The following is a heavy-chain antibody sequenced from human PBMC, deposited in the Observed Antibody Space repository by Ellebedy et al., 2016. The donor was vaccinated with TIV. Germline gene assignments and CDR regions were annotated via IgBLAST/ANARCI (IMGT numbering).Heavy chain of an antibody. CDR2: IYPNSGDT. J-gene: IGHJ4*02. CDR3: ASVTFSSLSPFDY. V-gene: IGHV1-2*02. CDR1: GYTFTDYY. Sequence: AASVKVSCKTSGYTFTDYYIHWTRQAPGQGLEWMGWIYPNSGDTKYSQNFQGRVTMTRDTSIATAYLELNRLTSDDTATYYCASVTFSSLSPFDYWGQGTLVAVSS. D-gene: IGHD6-13*01.